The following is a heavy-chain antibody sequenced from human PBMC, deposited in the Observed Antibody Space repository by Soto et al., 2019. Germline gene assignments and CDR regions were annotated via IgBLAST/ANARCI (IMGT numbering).Heavy chain of an antibody. CDR1: GFTLRSYA. V-gene: IGHV3-64*02. J-gene: IGHJ4*02. Sequence: EVQLVESGEGLVQPGGSLRLSCVASGFTLRSYAMHWVRQAPGKGLEYVSAISTNGGSTYYADSVKGRFTISRDDSKNTLYLQMGSLRAEDMAVYYCARGRFDCWGQGTLVTVSS. CDR2: ISTNGGST. CDR3: ARGRFDC.